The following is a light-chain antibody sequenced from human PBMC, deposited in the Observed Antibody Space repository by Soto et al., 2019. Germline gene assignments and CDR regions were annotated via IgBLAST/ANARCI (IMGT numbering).Light chain of an antibody. CDR1: QDINNY. CDR2: RAS. V-gene: IGKV1-33*01. Sequence: DIQMTQSPSSLSTSVGDRVTITCQASQDINNYLNWYQQKPGKAPKLLIYRASTLETGVPSRFTGSGSGTDFTFTISSLQPEDIATYYCQQYEKLPLTFGQGTKVEMK. J-gene: IGKJ1*01. CDR3: QQYEKLPLT.